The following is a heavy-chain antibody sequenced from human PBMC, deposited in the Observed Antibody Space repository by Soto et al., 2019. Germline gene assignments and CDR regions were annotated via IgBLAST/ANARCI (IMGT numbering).Heavy chain of an antibody. Sequence: EVQLLESGGGLVQPGGSLRLSCAASGFTFSSYAMSWVRQAPGKGLEWVSAISGSGGSTYYADSVKGRFTISRDNSKNTLYLQMNSLRAEDTAVYYCLGSCYGDCWFDPWGQGTLVTVSS. V-gene: IGHV3-23*01. D-gene: IGHD2-15*01. CDR3: LGSCYGDCWFDP. J-gene: IGHJ5*02. CDR1: GFTFSSYA. CDR2: ISGSGGST.